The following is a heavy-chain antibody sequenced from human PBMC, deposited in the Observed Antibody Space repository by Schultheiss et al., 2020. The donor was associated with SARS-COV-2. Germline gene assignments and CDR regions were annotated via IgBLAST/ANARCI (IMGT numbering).Heavy chain of an antibody. V-gene: IGHV1-46*03. J-gene: IGHJ2*01. CDR3: ARDIAAAGNQEPIWYFDL. Sequence: ASVKVSCKASGYTFTSYGISWVRQAPGQGLEWMGIINPSGGSTSYAQKFQGRVTMTRDTSTSTVYMELSSLRSEDTAVYYCARDIAAAGNQEPIWYFDLWGRGTLVTVSS. CDR2: INPSGGST. D-gene: IGHD6-13*01. CDR1: GYTFTSYG.